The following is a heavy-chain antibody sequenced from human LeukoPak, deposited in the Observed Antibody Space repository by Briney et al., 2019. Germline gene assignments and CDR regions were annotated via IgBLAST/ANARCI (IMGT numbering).Heavy chain of an antibody. Sequence: PGGSLRLSCAASGFTFSSYWMSWVRQAPGEGLEWVANIKQDGSEKYYVDSVKGRFTISRDNAKNSLYLQMNSLRAEDTAVYYCARVRDGSLLLYYFDYWGQGTLVTVSS. CDR3: ARVRDGSLLLYYFDY. D-gene: IGHD3-10*01. CDR2: IKQDGSEK. CDR1: GFTFSSYW. V-gene: IGHV3-7*01. J-gene: IGHJ4*02.